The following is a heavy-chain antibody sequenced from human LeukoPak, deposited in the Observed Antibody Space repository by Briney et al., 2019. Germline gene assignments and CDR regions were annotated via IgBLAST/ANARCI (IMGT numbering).Heavy chain of an antibody. J-gene: IGHJ5*02. CDR2: IYYSGST. Sequence: PSETLSLTCTVSDGSISGYYWSWVRLPPGKGLEWIGYIYYSGSTNYNPSLKGRVTISVDTSKNQFSLKLNSVTAADTAVYYCARRIAAAGMRWFDPWGQGTLVTVSS. CDR3: ARRIAAAGMRWFDP. CDR1: DGSISGYY. V-gene: IGHV4-59*01. D-gene: IGHD6-13*01.